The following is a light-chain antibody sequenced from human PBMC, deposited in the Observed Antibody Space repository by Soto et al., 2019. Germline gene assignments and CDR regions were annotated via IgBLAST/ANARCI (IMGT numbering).Light chain of an antibody. CDR3: QVWDSSSVV. CDR2: DDS. Sequence: SYELTQPPSVSVAPGQTARITCGGNNIGSKSVHWYQQKPGQAPVLVVYDDSDRPSGIPERFSGSNSGNTATLTISRVEAGDEADYYRQVWDSSSVVFGGGTKLTVL. V-gene: IGLV3-21*02. J-gene: IGLJ2*01. CDR1: NIGSKS.